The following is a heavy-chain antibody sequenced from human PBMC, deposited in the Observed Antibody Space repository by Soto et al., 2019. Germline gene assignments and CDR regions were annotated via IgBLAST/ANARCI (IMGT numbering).Heavy chain of an antibody. V-gene: IGHV3-48*03. Sequence: GGSLRLSCAASGFTFSSYEMNWVRQAPGKGLEWVSYISSSGSTIYYADSVKGRFTISRDNAKNSLYLQMNSLRAEDTAVYYCARALHGSGSYYNWLIDYWGQGTLVTVSS. D-gene: IGHD3-10*01. CDR1: GFTFSSYE. J-gene: IGHJ4*02. CDR3: ARALHGSGSYYNWLIDY. CDR2: ISSSGSTI.